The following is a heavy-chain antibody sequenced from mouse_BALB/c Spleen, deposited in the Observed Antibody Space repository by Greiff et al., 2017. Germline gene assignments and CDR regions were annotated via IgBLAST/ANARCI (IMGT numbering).Heavy chain of an antibody. Sequence: VKLVESGGDLVKPGGSLKLSCAASGFTFSSYGMSWVRQTPDKRLEWVATISSGGSYTYYPDSVKGRFTISRDNAKNTLYLQMSSLKSEDTAMYYCAKGDYDEFAYWGQGTLVTVSA. D-gene: IGHD2-4*01. V-gene: IGHV5-6*02. CDR1: GFTFSSYG. J-gene: IGHJ3*01. CDR3: AKGDYDEFAY. CDR2: ISSGGSYT.